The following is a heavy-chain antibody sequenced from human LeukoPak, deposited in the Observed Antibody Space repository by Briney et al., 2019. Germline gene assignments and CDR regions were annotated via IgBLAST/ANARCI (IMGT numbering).Heavy chain of an antibody. D-gene: IGHD2-21*01. Sequence: GASGKVSCQASGYTFTSYGISWVRQPAGQGLEWMGWISAYNGNTNYAPKFQGRVTMTTATPTSTACMELRSLRSDDAAVYYCARDRQCGYWGQGTLVTVSS. V-gene: IGHV1-18*01. CDR1: GYTFTSYG. CDR2: ISAYNGNT. J-gene: IGHJ4*02. CDR3: ARDRQCGY.